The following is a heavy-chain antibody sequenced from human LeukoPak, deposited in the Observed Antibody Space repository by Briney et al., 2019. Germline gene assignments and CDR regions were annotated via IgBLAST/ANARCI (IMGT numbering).Heavy chain of an antibody. Sequence: GASVKVSCKASGYTFTSYYMHWVRQAPGQGLEWMGWINPNSGGTNYAQKFQGRVTMTRDTSISTAYMELSRLRSDDTAVYYCARETIAVAGTNAFDIWGQGTMVTVSS. CDR1: GYTFTSYY. CDR3: ARETIAVAGTNAFDI. D-gene: IGHD6-19*01. J-gene: IGHJ3*02. CDR2: INPNSGGT. V-gene: IGHV1-2*02.